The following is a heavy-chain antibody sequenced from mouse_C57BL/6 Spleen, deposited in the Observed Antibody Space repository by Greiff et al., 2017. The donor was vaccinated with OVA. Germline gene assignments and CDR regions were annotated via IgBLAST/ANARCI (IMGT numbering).Heavy chain of an antibody. CDR1: GYSFTSYY. CDR2: IYPGSGNT. D-gene: IGHD6-1*01. CDR3: AREGKAAPFDY. J-gene: IGHJ2*01. V-gene: IGHV1-66*01. Sequence: VQLQQSGPELVKPGASVKISCKASGYSFTSYYIHWVKQRPGQGLEWIGWIYPGSGNTKYNEKFKGKATLTADTSSSTAYMQLSSLTSEDSAVYYCAREGKAAPFDYWGQGTTLTVSS.